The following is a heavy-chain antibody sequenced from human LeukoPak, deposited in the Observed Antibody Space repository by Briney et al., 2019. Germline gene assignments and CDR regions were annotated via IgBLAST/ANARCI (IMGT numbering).Heavy chain of an antibody. D-gene: IGHD2-2*01. CDR2: INSDGSST. CDR3: ARVKYQRAWFDP. CDR1: GFTFSSYW. V-gene: IGHV3-74*01. Sequence: PGGSLRLSCAASGFTFSSYWMHWVRQAPGKGLVWVSRINSDGSSTSYADSAKGRFTISRDNAKNMLYLQMNSLRAEDTAVYYCARVKYQRAWFDPWGQGTLVTVSS. J-gene: IGHJ5*02.